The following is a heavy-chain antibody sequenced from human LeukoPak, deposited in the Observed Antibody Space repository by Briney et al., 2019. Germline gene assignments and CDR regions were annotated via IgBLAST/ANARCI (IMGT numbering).Heavy chain of an antibody. CDR2: IYYSGST. CDR3: ARDSPYSSGWYSTFDY. CDR1: GGSISSHY. V-gene: IGHV4-59*11. Sequence: SETLSLTCTVSGGSISSHYWSWIRQSPGKGLEWIGYIYYSGSTNYNPSLKSRVTISVDTSKNQFSLKLSSVTAADTAVYYCARDSPYSSGWYSTFDYWGQGTLVTVSS. J-gene: IGHJ4*02. D-gene: IGHD6-19*01.